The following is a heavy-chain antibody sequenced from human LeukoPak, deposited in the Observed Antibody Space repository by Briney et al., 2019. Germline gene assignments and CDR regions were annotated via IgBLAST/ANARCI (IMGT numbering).Heavy chain of an antibody. CDR3: AREGYDFWSGYYTRWFDP. J-gene: IGHJ5*02. V-gene: IGHV4-34*01. CDR2: INHSGST. Sequence: SETLSLTCAVYGGSFSGYYRSWIRQPPGKGLEWIGEINHSGSTNYNPSLKSRVTISVDTSKNQFSLKLSSVTAADTAVYYCAREGYDFWSGYYTRWFDPWGQGTLVTVSS. D-gene: IGHD3-3*01. CDR1: GGSFSGYY.